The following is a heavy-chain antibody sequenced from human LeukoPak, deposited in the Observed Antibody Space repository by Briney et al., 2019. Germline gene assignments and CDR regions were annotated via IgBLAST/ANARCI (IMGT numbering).Heavy chain of an antibody. D-gene: IGHD2/OR15-2a*01. CDR3: ARGYYEARGTYFDY. V-gene: IGHV3-21*01. CDR1: GFTFSSYS. J-gene: IGHJ4*02. Sequence: GGSLRLSCAASGFTFSSYSMNWVRQAPGKGLEWVSSISSSSSYIYYADSVKGRFTISRDNAKNSLYLQTNSLRAEDTAVYYCARGYYEARGTYFDYWGQGTLVTVSS. CDR2: ISSSSSYI.